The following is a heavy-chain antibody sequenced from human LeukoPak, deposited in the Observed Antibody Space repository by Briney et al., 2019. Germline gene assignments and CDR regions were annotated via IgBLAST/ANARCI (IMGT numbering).Heavy chain of an antibody. D-gene: IGHD5-24*01. J-gene: IGHJ4*02. V-gene: IGHV4-34*01. CDR1: GGSFSGYY. CDR2: INHSGST. Sequence: SETLSLTCAVYGGSFSGYYWSWIRQPPGKGLEWIGEINHSGSTNYNPSLKSRVTISVDTSKNQFSLKLSSVTAADTAVYYCARRTPDGYNYVFDYWGQGTLVTVSS. CDR3: ARRTPDGYNYVFDY.